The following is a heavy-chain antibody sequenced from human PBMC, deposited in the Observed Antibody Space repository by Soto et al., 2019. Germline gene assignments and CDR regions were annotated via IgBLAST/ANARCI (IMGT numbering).Heavy chain of an antibody. CDR2: IIPIFGTA. V-gene: IGHV1-69*13. J-gene: IGHJ6*02. CDR1: GGTFSSYA. CDR3: ARDGPRIADQHYYYYGMDV. D-gene: IGHD6-13*01. Sequence: SVKVSCKASGGTFSSYAISWVRQAPGQGLEWMGGIIPIFGTANYAQKFQGRVTITADESTSTAYMELSSLRSEDTAVYYCARDGPRIADQHYYYYGMDVWGQGTRVTVSS.